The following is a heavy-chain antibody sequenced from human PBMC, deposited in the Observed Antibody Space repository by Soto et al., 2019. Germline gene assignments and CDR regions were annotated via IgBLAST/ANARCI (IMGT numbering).Heavy chain of an antibody. V-gene: IGHV1-8*01. CDR1: GYTFTSYD. Sequence: QVQLVQSGAEVKKPGASVKVSCKASGYTFTSYDINWVRQATGQGLEWMGWMNPNSGNTGYAQKFQGRVTMTRNTSISTAYMELSSLRSADTAVYYCARGHCSGGSCYFDLGWDYYYYYYMDVWGKGTTVTVSS. CDR2: MNPNSGNT. J-gene: IGHJ6*03. CDR3: ARGHCSGGSCYFDLGWDYYYYYYMDV. D-gene: IGHD2-15*01.